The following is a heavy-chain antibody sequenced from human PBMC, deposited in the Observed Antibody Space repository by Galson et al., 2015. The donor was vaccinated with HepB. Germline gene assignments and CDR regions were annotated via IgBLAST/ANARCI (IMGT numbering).Heavy chain of an antibody. Sequence: SVKVSCKASGGTFSSYAISWVRQAPGQGLEWMGGIIPIFGTANYAQKFQGRVTITADESTSTAYMELSSLRSEDTAVYYCAGPLYGDYQYIGYWGQGTLVTVSS. D-gene: IGHD4-17*01. CDR1: GGTFSSYA. V-gene: IGHV1-69*13. CDR2: IIPIFGTA. CDR3: AGPLYGDYQYIGY. J-gene: IGHJ4*02.